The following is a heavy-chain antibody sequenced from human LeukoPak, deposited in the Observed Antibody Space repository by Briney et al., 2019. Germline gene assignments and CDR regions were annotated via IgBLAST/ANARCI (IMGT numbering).Heavy chain of an antibody. CDR1: GYTFTSYY. Sequence: ASVKVSCKASGYTFTSYYMHWVRQAPGQGLEWMGIINPSGGSTSYAQKFQGRVTMTRDTSISTAYMELSRLRSDDTAVYYCARSRGSYYAAYWGQGTLVTVSS. CDR2: INPSGGST. CDR3: ARSRGSYYAAY. V-gene: IGHV1-46*01. J-gene: IGHJ4*02. D-gene: IGHD1-26*01.